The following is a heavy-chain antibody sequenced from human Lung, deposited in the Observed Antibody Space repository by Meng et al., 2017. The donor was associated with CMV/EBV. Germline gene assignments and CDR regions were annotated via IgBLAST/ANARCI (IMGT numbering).Heavy chain of an antibody. CDR3: ARLVSITGSYLGFDF. CDR1: GFSLSTDGMR. V-gene: IGHV2-70*04. CDR2: IDWDDDK. J-gene: IGHJ4*02. Sequence: SGPTLVKPTQTLTLTCSSSGFSLSTDGMRVSWIRQSPGKAPEWLARIDWDDDKFYSTSLKTRLTISKDPSKNQVVLTMTNMDPLDTATYYCARLVSITGSYLGFDFWGQGTLVTVSS. D-gene: IGHD1-26*01.